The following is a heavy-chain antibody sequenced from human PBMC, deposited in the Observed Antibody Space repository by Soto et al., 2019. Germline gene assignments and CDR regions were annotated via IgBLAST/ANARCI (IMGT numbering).Heavy chain of an antibody. CDR1: GYTFTSYD. V-gene: IGHV1-8*01. CDR3: ARRGIAAAGYYYYYYFDL. Sequence: EASVKVSCKASGYTFTSYDINWVRQATGQGLEWMGWMNPNSGNTGYAQKFQGRVTMTRNTSISTAYMELSSLGSEDTAVYYCARRGIAAAGYYYYYYFDLWGRGTLVTVSS. J-gene: IGHJ2*01. D-gene: IGHD6-13*01. CDR2: MNPNSGNT.